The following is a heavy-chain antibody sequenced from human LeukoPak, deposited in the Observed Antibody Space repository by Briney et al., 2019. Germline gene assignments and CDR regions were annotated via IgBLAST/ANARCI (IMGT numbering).Heavy chain of an antibody. CDR1: GFSFTDHY. CDR2: INGKSGAT. J-gene: IGHJ4*02. V-gene: IGHV1-2*02. CDR3: VRDFDWGPDY. D-gene: IGHD3-9*01. Sequence: ASVKVSCKASGFSFTDHYLHWVRQVPGQGLEWMGWINGKSGATFYAQKFQGRITVTRDTSISTMYLEVNSLTTDDTAVYYCVRDFDWGPDYWGQGTLVAVSS.